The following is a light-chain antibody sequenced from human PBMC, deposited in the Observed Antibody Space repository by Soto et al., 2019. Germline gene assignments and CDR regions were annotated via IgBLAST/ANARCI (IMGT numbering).Light chain of an antibody. CDR3: QPYNNWPLT. V-gene: IGKV3-15*01. CDR2: DTC. Sequence: EIVLTQSPGTLSLSPGERATLSCRASQSVSSYYLALYQQKPGQAPRLLIYDTCTRATGVPARFSGRRSAPEFTLTINSLQSEDFAIYYCQPYNNWPLTFGGGTKVDIK. CDR1: QSVSSY. J-gene: IGKJ4*01.